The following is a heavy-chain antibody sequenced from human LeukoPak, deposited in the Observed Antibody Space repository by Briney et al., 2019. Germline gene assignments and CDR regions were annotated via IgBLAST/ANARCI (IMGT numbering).Heavy chain of an antibody. CDR2: IYVADSDT. J-gene: IGHJ4*02. D-gene: IGHD3-22*01. V-gene: IGHV5-51*01. Sequence: GDSLKISCQVSGHSFTSSWVGWVRQMPGKGLEWMGIIYVADSDTKYSPSFEGQVTISADKSIRTAYLQWSSLKASDTAMYYCASALYYSSAFCDYWGQGTLVTVSS. CDR1: GHSFTSSW. CDR3: ASALYYSSAFCDY.